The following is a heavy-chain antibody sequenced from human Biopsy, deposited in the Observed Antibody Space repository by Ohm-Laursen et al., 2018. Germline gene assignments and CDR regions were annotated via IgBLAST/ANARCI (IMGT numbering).Heavy chain of an antibody. Sequence: SLRLSCTALGSTFSNYAMSWVRQAPGKGLEWVSTITSSGGSTYFADSVKGRFTISRDNSKNRLYLQMNSLRGEDTAVYYCAKQGATILSSFDSWGQGTLVTVSS. J-gene: IGHJ5*01. V-gene: IGHV3-23*01. CDR2: ITSSGGST. CDR3: AKQGATILSSFDS. D-gene: IGHD3-9*01. CDR1: GSTFSNYA.